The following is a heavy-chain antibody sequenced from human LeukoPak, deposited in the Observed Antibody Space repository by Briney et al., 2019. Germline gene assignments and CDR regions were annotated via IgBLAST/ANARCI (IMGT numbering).Heavy chain of an antibody. J-gene: IGHJ3*02. Sequence: ASVKVSCKASGYTFTSYAMNWVRQAPGQGLEWMGIINPSGGSTSYAQKFQGRVTMTRDTSTSIVYMELSSLRSEDTAVYYCARDTSGSDGFDIWGQGTMVTVSS. CDR3: ARDTSGSDGFDI. D-gene: IGHD3-22*01. CDR2: INPSGGST. V-gene: IGHV1-46*01. CDR1: GYTFTSYA.